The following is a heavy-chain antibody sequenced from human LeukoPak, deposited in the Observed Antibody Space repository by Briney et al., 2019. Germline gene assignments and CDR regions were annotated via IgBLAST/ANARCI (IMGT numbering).Heavy chain of an antibody. CDR1: GYTFTNYG. J-gene: IGHJ4*02. Sequence: ASVKVSCKASGYTFTNYGVTWVRQAPGQGLEWMGWINPNSGGTNYAQKFQGRVTMTRDTSISTAYMELSRLRSDDTAVYYCATLAVAGPDDYWGQGTLVTVSS. CDR2: INPNSGGT. V-gene: IGHV1-2*02. D-gene: IGHD6-19*01. CDR3: ATLAVAGPDDY.